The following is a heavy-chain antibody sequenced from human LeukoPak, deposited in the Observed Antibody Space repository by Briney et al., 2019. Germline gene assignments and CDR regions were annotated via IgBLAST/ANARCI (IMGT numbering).Heavy chain of an antibody. V-gene: IGHV3-23*01. CDR2: ISDSGVST. CDR1: GFTFSSFA. CDR3: ASGRQLGY. J-gene: IGHJ4*02. Sequence: GGSLRLSCVVSGFTFSSFAMSWVRQAPGKRLEWVSAISDSGVSTYYADSLRGRFAISRDNSKNTLYLQMNSLRAEDTAVYYCASGRQLGYWGQGTLVTVSS. D-gene: IGHD6-13*01.